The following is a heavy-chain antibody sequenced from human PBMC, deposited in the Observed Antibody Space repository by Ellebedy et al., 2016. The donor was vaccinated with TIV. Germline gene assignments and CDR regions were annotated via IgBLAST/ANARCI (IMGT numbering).Heavy chain of an antibody. Sequence: SVKVSXKASGVTFSSYAISWVRQAPGQGLEWMGGIIPIFGTANYAQKFQGRVTITADESTSTAYMELSSLRSEDTAVYYCARGGGMDCSSTSCESYYYMDVWGKGTTVTVSS. CDR2: IIPIFGTA. CDR1: GVTFSSYA. CDR3: ARGGGMDCSSTSCESYYYMDV. V-gene: IGHV1-69*13. D-gene: IGHD2-2*01. J-gene: IGHJ6*03.